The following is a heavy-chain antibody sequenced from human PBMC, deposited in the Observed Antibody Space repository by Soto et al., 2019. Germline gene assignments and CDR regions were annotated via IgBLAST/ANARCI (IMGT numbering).Heavy chain of an antibody. D-gene: IGHD2-2*01. V-gene: IGHV3-48*01. CDR3: AREWVGIVVVPAAHPESGMDV. CDR1: GFTFSSYS. Sequence: PGGSLRLSCAASGFTFSSYSMNWVRQAPGKGLEWVSYISSSSSTIYYADSVKGRFTISRDNAKNSLYLQINSLRAEDTAVYYCAREWVGIVVVPAAHPESGMDVWGQGTTVTVSS. J-gene: IGHJ6*02. CDR2: ISSSSSTI.